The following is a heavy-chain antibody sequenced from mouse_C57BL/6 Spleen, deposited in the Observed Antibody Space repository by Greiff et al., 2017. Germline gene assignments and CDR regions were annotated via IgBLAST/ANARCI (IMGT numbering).Heavy chain of an antibody. CDR2: INPSSGYT. CDR1: GYTFTSYW. D-gene: IGHD1-1*01. CDR3: ARGDYGSSGAMDY. V-gene: IGHV1-7*01. J-gene: IGHJ4*01. Sequence: QVQLQQSGAELAKPGASVKLSCKASGYTFTSYWMHWVKQRPGQGLEWIGYINPSSGYTKYNQKFKDKATLTADKSSSTAYRQLSSLTYEDSSVYYCARGDYGSSGAMDYWGQGTSVTVSS.